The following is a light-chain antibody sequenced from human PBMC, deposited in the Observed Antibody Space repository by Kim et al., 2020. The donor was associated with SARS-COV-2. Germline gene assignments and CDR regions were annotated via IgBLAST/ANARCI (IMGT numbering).Light chain of an antibody. CDR3: QQYGDLPLT. CDR1: QSVTSSF. V-gene: IGKV3-20*01. J-gene: IGKJ4*01. Sequence: SPGQRATLSCRASQSVTSSFLAWYQQKPGQAPRLLIYGASNRATGIADRFSGRGSGTDFTLTISRLQPEDFAVYYCQQYGDLPLTFGGGTKVDIK. CDR2: GAS.